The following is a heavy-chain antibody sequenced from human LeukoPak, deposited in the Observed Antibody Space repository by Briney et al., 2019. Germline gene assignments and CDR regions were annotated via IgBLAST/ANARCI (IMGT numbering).Heavy chain of an antibody. J-gene: IGHJ4*02. CDR3: ARSLMVRGGTYYFDY. V-gene: IGHV3-66*01. D-gene: IGHD3-10*01. CDR2: IYSGGST. Sequence: GGSLRLSCAASGFTVSSNHMSWVRQAPGKGLEWVSVIYSGGSTYYADSVKGRFTISRDNSKNTLYLQMNSLRAEDTAVYYCARSLMVRGGTYYFDYWGQGTLVTVSS. CDR1: GFTVSSNH.